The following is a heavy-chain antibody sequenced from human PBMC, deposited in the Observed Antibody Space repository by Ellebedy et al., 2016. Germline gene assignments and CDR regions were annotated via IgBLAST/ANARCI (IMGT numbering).Heavy chain of an antibody. CDR3: AREVGYNYGTDAFDM. V-gene: IGHV3-30*09. CDR1: GFAFDNYA. J-gene: IGHJ3*02. D-gene: IGHD5-18*01. CDR2: MSYDGSKK. Sequence: GESLKISCAASGFAFDNYAMHWVRQAPGKGLEWVAVMSYDGSKKYYADSVKGRFAISRDNSKNTLYLQMNSLGAEDTAVYYCAREVGYNYGTDAFDMWGQGTMVTVSS.